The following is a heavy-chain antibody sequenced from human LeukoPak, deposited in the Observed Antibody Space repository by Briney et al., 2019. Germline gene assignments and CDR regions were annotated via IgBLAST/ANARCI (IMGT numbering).Heavy chain of an antibody. CDR2: TYYNGGL. V-gene: IGHV4-59*01. Sequence: SETLSLTCTVSGDSMRSYYWSWVRQPPGEGLEWIGHTYYNGGLNCNPSLKSRVTISVDRAKNQVALTLSSVAAADTAVYYCARADDYADPFDYWGQGIPVTVSS. D-gene: IGHD4-17*01. CDR3: ARADDYADPFDY. CDR1: GDSMRSYY. J-gene: IGHJ4*02.